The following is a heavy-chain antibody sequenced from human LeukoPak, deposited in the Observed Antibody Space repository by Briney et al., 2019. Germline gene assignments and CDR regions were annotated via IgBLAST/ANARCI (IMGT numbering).Heavy chain of an antibody. CDR1: GFTFSSYA. D-gene: IGHD3-10*01. CDR3: AFSYYYGSGSYPFDY. Sequence: GGSVGLSCAASGFTFSSYAMSWVRQAPGKGLEWVSAISGSGGSTYYADSVKGRFTISRDNSKNTLYLQMNSLRAEDTAVYYCAFSYYYGSGSYPFDYWGQGTLVTVSS. CDR2: ISGSGGST. V-gene: IGHV3-23*01. J-gene: IGHJ4*02.